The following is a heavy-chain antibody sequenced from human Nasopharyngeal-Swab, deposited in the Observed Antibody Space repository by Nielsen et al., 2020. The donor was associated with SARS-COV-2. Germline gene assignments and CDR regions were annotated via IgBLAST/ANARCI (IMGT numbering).Heavy chain of an antibody. CDR3: ASPHCNDGVCYSRAAFDS. D-gene: IGHD2-8*01. Sequence: ASVKVSCKPSRYTFTGYFIHWVRQAPGQGLEWMGRISPNSGGTNNVQKFQGRVTMTWDTSISTAYMALSRLRSDDTAVYYCASPHCNDGVCYSRAAFDSWGPGTLVTVSS. V-gene: IGHV1-2*06. CDR1: RYTFTGYF. CDR2: ISPNSGGT. J-gene: IGHJ4*02.